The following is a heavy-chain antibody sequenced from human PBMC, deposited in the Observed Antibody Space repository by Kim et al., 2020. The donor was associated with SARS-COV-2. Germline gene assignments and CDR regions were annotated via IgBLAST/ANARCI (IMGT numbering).Heavy chain of an antibody. J-gene: IGHJ4*02. V-gene: IGHV3-74*01. Sequence: GGSLRLSCAASGFTFSSYWMHWVRQAPGKGLVWVSRINSDGSSTSYADSVKGRFTISRDNAKNMLYLQMNSLRAEDTAVYYCAREHYDSSGYYPVGYWGQGTLVTVSS. CDR2: INSDGSST. D-gene: IGHD3-22*01. CDR1: GFTFSSYW. CDR3: AREHYDSSGYYPVGY.